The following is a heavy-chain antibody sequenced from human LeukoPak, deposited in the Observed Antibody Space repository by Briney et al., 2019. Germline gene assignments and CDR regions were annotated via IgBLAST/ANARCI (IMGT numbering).Heavy chain of an antibody. CDR3: ARVLAIFGLDTTDFYMDV. Sequence: PSETLSHTCAVSGASISSHYWSWIRQPPGKGLEWIGYTSGSISDNPSLKSRVAVSVDPSQNQVSLSLTSVTAADTAVYYCARVLAIFGLDTTDFYMDVWGKGTTVTVSS. J-gene: IGHJ6*03. D-gene: IGHD3/OR15-3a*01. V-gene: IGHV4-59*11. CDR2: TSGSI. CDR1: GASISSHY.